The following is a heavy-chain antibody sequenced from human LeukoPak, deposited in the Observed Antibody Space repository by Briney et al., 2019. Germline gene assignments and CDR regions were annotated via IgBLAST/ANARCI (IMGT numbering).Heavy chain of an antibody. CDR3: ARQDALGKYPPPYYMDV. J-gene: IGHJ6*03. CDR1: VGSISGYN. D-gene: IGHD3-16*01. CDR2: ISESGST. V-gene: IGHV4-59*08. Sequence: PSETLSLTCTVSVGSISGYNWNWIRQPPGKGLEWIGYISESGSTNYNSSLENRVTLSLDTSKNEISLNLRSATVADTAVYYCARQDALGKYPPPYYMDVWGKGTTVIVS.